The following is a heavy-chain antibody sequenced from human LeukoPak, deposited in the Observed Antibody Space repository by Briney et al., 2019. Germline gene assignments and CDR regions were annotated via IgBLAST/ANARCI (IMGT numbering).Heavy chain of an antibody. CDR2: IWYDGSNK. D-gene: IGHD2-15*01. V-gene: IGHV3-33*01. J-gene: IGHJ4*02. CDR1: GFTFSNYG. CDR3: ARTSVEVVAATPIYYFDY. Sequence: GGSLRLSCAASGFTFSNYGMHWVRQAPGKGVEWVAVIWYDGSNKYYADSVKGRFTISRDNSKNTLYLQMNSLRAEDTAVYYCARTSVEVVAATPIYYFDYWGQGTLVTVSS.